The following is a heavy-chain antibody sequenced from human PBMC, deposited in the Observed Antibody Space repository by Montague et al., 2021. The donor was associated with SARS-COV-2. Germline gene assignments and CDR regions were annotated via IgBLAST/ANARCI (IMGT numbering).Heavy chain of an antibody. CDR1: GGSISSSSYY. V-gene: IGHV4-39*01. CDR3: VEIVGATDY. CDR2: IYYSGST. J-gene: IGHJ4*02. Sequence: SETLSLTCTVSGGSISSSSYYWGWIRQPPGKGLERIGSIYYSGSTYYNPSLKSRVTLSVDTSKNQFSLKLSSGTAADTAVYYCVEIVGATDYWGQGTLVTVSS. D-gene: IGHD1-26*01.